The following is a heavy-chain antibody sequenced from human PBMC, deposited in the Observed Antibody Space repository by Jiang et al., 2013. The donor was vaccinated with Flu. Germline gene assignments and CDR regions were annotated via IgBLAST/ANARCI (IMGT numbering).Heavy chain of an antibody. Sequence: EVQLLESGGGLVQLGGSLKLSCAASGFTFRSHAMSWVRQAPGRGLEWVSTIIGNSVSTYYADSVKGRFTISRDNSKNTLYLQMDSLRAEDTAVYYCAKGFSDGGRYWGPSFVGGGYFDFWGQGTLVTVSS. CDR3: AKGFSDGGRYWGPSFVGGGYFDF. V-gene: IGHV3-23*01. J-gene: IGHJ4*02. CDR2: IIGNSVST. CDR1: GFTFRSHA. D-gene: IGHD1-26*01.